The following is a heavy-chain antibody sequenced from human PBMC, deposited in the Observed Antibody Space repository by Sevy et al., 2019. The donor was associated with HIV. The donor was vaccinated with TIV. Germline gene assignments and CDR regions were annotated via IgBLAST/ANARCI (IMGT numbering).Heavy chain of an antibody. CDR2: IIPIFGTA. Sequence: ASVKVSCKASGGTFSSYAISWVRQAPGQGLEWMGGIIPIFGTANYAQKFQGRVTITADESTSTAYMELSSLRSEDTAVYYCVSKPRIAVAAPLDYWGQGTLVTVSS. J-gene: IGHJ4*02. CDR1: GGTFSSYA. D-gene: IGHD6-19*01. V-gene: IGHV1-69*13. CDR3: VSKPRIAVAAPLDY.